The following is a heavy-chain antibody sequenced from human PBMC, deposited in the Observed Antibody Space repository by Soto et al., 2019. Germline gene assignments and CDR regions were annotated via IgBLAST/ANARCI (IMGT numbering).Heavy chain of an antibody. CDR2: MSHSGGS. V-gene: IGHV4-34*01. J-gene: IGHJ3*02. Sequence: QEQLQQWGAGLLKPSETLSLTCAVYGGSVSSGSYYWSWIRQPPGKGLEWIGEMSHSGGSHFNPSLKSRVTISVDTSKNQFSLKMSSVTAADTALYYCARVERGTATTVVDAFDIWGPGTMVTVSS. CDR3: ARVERGTATTVVDAFDI. D-gene: IGHD1-1*01. CDR1: GGSVSSGSYY.